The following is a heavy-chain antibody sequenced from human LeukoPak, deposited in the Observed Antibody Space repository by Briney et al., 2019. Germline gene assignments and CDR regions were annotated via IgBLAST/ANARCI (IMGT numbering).Heavy chain of an antibody. CDR2: ISSSSSYI. J-gene: IGHJ4*02. D-gene: IGHD2-2*03. CDR3: ARDFGWISGLDY. V-gene: IGHV3-21*01. CDR1: GFTLSSHS. Sequence: GGSLRLSCAAYGFTLSSHSMNSVRQAPGKGLEWVSSISSSSSYIHSADSVKGRFTISRDNSKNTLFLQMNSLRGEDTAVYYCARDFGWISGLDYWGQGTLVTVSS.